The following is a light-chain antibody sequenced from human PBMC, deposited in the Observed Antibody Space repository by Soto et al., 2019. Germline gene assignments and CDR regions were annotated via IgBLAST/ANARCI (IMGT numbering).Light chain of an antibody. J-gene: IGLJ2*01. CDR2: RNN. V-gene: IGLV1-47*01. CDR3: AAWDDSLSGVV. CDR1: SSNIGSNY. Sequence: QSVLTQPPSASGTPGQRVTISCSGSSSNIGSNYVYWYQQLPGTAPKLLIYRNNQRPSGVPDRFSGSKSGTSASLAISGLRFEYEADYYCAAWDDSLSGVVFGGGTQLTV.